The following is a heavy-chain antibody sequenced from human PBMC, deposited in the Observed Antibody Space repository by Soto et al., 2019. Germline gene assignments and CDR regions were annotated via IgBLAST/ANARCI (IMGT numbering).Heavy chain of an antibody. D-gene: IGHD2-21*02. Sequence: ASVKVSCKASGYTFTRYAMHWVRQAPGQRPEWMGWINPGNGGTKYSEKLQGRVTFARDTSASTTYMELSSLRSEDTAMYYCARNSYISGDDDSYYFDYWGQGTPVTVSS. CDR3: ARNSYISGDDDSYYFDY. J-gene: IGHJ4*02. CDR2: INPGNGGT. CDR1: GYTFTRYA. V-gene: IGHV1-3*01.